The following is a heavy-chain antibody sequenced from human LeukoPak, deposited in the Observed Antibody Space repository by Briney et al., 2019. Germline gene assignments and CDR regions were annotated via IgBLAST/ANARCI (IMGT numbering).Heavy chain of an antibody. V-gene: IGHV4-61*02. CDR2: IYTSGST. D-gene: IGHD3-9*01. J-gene: IGHJ5*02. CDR3: ARAKYYDIPEDWFDP. Sequence: SQTLSLTCTVSGGSISSGSYYWSWIRQPAGKGLEWIGRIYTSGSTNYNPSLKSRVTISVDTSKNQFSLKLSSVTAADTAVYYCARAKYYDIPEDWFDPWGQGTLVTVSS. CDR1: GGSISSGSYY.